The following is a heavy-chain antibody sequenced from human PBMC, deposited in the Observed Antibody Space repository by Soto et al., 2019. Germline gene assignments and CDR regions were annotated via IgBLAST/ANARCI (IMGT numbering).Heavy chain of an antibody. CDR2: ISGYNGDT. D-gene: IGHD2-8*01. CDR1: GYTFSRYG. CDR3: AKNGQPPYYYYGMDV. Sequence: QGQLVQSGPEAKKPGASVKVSCKASGYTFSRYGISWVRQAPGQGLEWMGWISGYNGDTKYAQKVQGRVTMTIDTATNTGSTELRSLTSDDTAIYDCAKNGQPPYYYYGMDVWGQGTTVTVSS. V-gene: IGHV1-18*01. J-gene: IGHJ6*02.